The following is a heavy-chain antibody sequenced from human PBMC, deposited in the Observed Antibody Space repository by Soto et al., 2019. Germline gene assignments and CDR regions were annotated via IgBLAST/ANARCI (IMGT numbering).Heavy chain of an antibody. V-gene: IGHV1-3*01. Sequence: QVQLVQSGAEVKKPGASVKVSCKASGYTFTSYAMHWVRQAPGQRLEWMGWINAGNGNTKYSQKFQGRVTITRDTSASTAYMELSSLRSEDTAVYYCARVYGSGSYIGYYYMDVWGKGTTVTVSS. CDR1: GYTFTSYA. CDR2: INAGNGNT. D-gene: IGHD3-10*01. CDR3: ARVYGSGSYIGYYYMDV. J-gene: IGHJ6*03.